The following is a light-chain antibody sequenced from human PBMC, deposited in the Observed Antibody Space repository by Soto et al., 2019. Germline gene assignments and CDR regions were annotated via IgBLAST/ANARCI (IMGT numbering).Light chain of an antibody. Sequence: DIVMTQSPDSLAVSLGASATINCKSSQSVLYSSNNKNYLAWYQQKPGQPPKLLIYWASTRESGVPDRFSGSGAGTDFTLTISSLQAEDVAVYYCQQYYSTPPTFGGGTKVEIK. J-gene: IGKJ4*02. CDR3: QQYYSTPPT. CDR2: WAS. CDR1: QSVLYSSNNKNY. V-gene: IGKV4-1*01.